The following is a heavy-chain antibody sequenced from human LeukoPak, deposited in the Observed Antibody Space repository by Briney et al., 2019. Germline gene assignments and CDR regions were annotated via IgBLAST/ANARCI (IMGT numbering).Heavy chain of an antibody. CDR2: INPNSGGT. D-gene: IGHD3-9*01. J-gene: IGHJ6*03. Sequence: ASVKVSCKASGYTFTGYYMHWVRQAPGQGLEWMGWINPNSGGTNYAQKFQGRVTMTRDTSISTAYMELSRLRSDDTAVYYCARGGTSYDILTGYPRYYYYMDVWGKGTTVTVSS. V-gene: IGHV1-2*02. CDR3: ARGGTSYDILTGYPRYYYYMDV. CDR1: GYTFTGYY.